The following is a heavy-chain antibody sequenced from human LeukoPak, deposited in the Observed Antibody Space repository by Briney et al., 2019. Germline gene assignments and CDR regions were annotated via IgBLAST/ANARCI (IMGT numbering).Heavy chain of an antibody. CDR1: GFTFSSYA. Sequence: PGGSLRLSCAASGFTFSSYAMHWVRQAPGKGLEWVAVISYDGSNKYYADSVKGRFTISRDNSKNTLYLQMNSLRAEDTAVYYCARDRRSGSYSYYFDYWGQGTLVTVSS. J-gene: IGHJ4*02. CDR3: ARDRRSGSYSYYFDY. V-gene: IGHV3-30-3*01. CDR2: ISYDGSNK. D-gene: IGHD1-26*01.